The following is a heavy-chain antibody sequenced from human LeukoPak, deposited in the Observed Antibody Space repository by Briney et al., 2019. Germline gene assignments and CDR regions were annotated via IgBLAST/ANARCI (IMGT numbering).Heavy chain of an antibody. CDR3: ARVWLAAAGTGFDY. Sequence: ASVKVSCEASGYTFTSYDINWVRQATGQGLEWMGWMNPNSGNTGYAQKFQGRVTMTRNTSISTAYMELSSLRSEDTAVYYCARVWLAAAGTGFDYWGQGTLVTVSS. D-gene: IGHD6-13*01. CDR2: MNPNSGNT. J-gene: IGHJ4*02. CDR1: GYTFTSYD. V-gene: IGHV1-8*01.